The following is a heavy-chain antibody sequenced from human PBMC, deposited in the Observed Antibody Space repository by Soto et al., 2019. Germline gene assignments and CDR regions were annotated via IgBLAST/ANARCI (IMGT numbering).Heavy chain of an antibody. Sequence: ASVKVSCKASGYTFTGYYMHWVRQAPGQGLEWMGWINPNSGGTNYAQKFQGWVTMTRDTSISTAYMELSRLRSDDTAVYYCARHSSRFRVVTAIDWGQGTLVTVPQ. CDR3: ARHSSRFRVVTAID. J-gene: IGHJ4*02. CDR1: GYTFTGYY. D-gene: IGHD2-21*02. CDR2: INPNSGGT. V-gene: IGHV1-2*04.